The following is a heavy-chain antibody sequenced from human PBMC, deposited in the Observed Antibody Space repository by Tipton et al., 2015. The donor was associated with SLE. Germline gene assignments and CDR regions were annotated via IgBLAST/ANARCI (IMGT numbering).Heavy chain of an antibody. CDR2: ISHSGST. V-gene: IGHV4-34*01. CDR1: GGSFSGYY. CDR3: ARHCSGAGCTHRSVFYGMDV. Sequence: TLSLTCTAYGGSFSGYYWTWIRQPPGKGLEWIGEISHSGSTVYNPSLKSRVTISLDTSKNQLSLKLTSVTAADTTVYFCARHCSGAGCTHRSVFYGMDVWGQGTTVTVSS. J-gene: IGHJ6*02. D-gene: IGHD2-15*01.